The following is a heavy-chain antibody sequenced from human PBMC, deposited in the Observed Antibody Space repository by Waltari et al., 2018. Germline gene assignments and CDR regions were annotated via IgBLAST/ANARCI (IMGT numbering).Heavy chain of an antibody. V-gene: IGHV3-23*04. Sequence: EARLEESGGGLEQPGKSLRLSCSASGFTFSTYAMTWVRQAPGKVLGWVSSISDDGQTSFYADSVKGRCIISRDNSKSTLFLHLNSLRGDDTARYYCAKGIRATATYFYMDVWGKGTTVTVSS. CDR2: ISDDGQTS. CDR3: AKGIRATATYFYMDV. J-gene: IGHJ6*03. D-gene: IGHD3-10*01. CDR1: GFTFSTYA.